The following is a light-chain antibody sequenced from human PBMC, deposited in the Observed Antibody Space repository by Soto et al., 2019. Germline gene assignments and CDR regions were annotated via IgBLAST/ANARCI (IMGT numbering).Light chain of an antibody. Sequence: EIVLTQSPGTLSLSPGEGATLSCRASQTITSTYLDWYQQKPGQAPRLLIYAASSRATGIPDRFSGSGSGTDFTLTISSLEPEDFAVYYCQQYGGSPPFTFGPGTKVDIK. CDR2: AAS. CDR1: QTITSTY. V-gene: IGKV3-20*01. CDR3: QQYGGSPPFT. J-gene: IGKJ3*01.